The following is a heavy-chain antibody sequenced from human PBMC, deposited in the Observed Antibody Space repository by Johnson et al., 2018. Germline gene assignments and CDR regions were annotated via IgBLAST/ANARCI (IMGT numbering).Heavy chain of an antibody. CDR1: GFRFDDYA. V-gene: IGHV3-9*01. CDR3: AKDFEMGHYEDNNGYPEY. D-gene: IGHD3-22*01. J-gene: IGHJ4*02. CDR2: ISWNSDNI. Sequence: VQLQESGGGLVQPGRSLRLSCVGSGFRFDDYAMHWVRQAPGKGLEWVSGISWNSDNIGYADSVKGRFPISRDNAKNSLYLQMNSLRTEETALYYCAKDFEMGHYEDNNGYPEYWGQGTLVTVAS.